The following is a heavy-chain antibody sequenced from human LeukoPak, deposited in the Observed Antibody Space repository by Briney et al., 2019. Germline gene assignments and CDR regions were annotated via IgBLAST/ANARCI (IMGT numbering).Heavy chain of an antibody. CDR2: ISWNSGSI. V-gene: IGHV3-9*03. D-gene: IGHD7-27*01. Sequence: GGSLRLSCAVSGFTFDDYAMHWVRQAPGKGLEWVSGISWNSGSIGYADSVKGRFTISRDNAKNSLYLQMNSLRAEDMALYYCPKYIADVGKNDTFDIWGQGTMVTVSS. CDR3: PKYIADVGKNDTFDI. J-gene: IGHJ3*02. CDR1: GFTFDDYA.